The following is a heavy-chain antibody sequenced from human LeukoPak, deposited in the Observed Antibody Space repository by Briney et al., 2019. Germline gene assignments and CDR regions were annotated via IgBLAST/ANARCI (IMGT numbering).Heavy chain of an antibody. CDR1: GYTFTPYY. D-gene: IGHD6-13*01. CDR2: INPNSGGA. Sequence: GASVKLSCKPSGYTFTPYYMHWVRQAPGQGLEWMGWINPNSGGANYAQKFQGWFTMTRDTPISTAYMELSRLRSDDTAVYDCAATAIAAAGTGYAFDIWGQGTMVTVSS. J-gene: IGHJ3*02. CDR3: AATAIAAAGTGYAFDI. V-gene: IGHV1-2*04.